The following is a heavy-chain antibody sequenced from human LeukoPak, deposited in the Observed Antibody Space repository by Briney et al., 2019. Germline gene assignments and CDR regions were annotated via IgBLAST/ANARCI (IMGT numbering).Heavy chain of an antibody. Sequence: PSGTLSLTCAVYGGSFSGYYWSWIRQPPGKGLEWIGEINHSGSTNYNPSLKSRVTISVDTSKNQFSLQLNSVTPEDTAVYYCARVGAVAGHFDYWGQGTLVTVSS. V-gene: IGHV4-34*01. J-gene: IGHJ4*02. CDR3: ARVGAVAGHFDY. D-gene: IGHD6-19*01. CDR2: INHSGST. CDR1: GGSFSGYY.